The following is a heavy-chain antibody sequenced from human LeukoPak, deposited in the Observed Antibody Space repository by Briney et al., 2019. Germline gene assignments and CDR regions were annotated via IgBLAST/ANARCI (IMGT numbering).Heavy chain of an antibody. J-gene: IGHJ4*02. V-gene: IGHV3-74*01. CDR1: GFTFSSYW. D-gene: IGHD4-17*01. CDR2: INSDGSST. Sequence: GSLRLSCSASGFTFSSYWMHWVRQAPGKGLVWVSRINSDGSSTRYADSVKGRFTISRDNAKNSLYLQMNSLRAEDTAVYYCARGGGYGDYTLDYWGQGTLVTVSS. CDR3: ARGGGYGDYTLDY.